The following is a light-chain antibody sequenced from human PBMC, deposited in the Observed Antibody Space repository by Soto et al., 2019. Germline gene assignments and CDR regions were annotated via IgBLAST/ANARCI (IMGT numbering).Light chain of an antibody. Sequence: EIVLTQSPATLSLSPGERATLSCRASQSVSSNYLAWYQQKPGQAPRLLIYGASSRASGIPDRFSGSGSGTDFTLTISRLEPEDFAVYFCHQYGSSPQTFGQGTKVEI. CDR3: HQYGSSPQT. CDR2: GAS. CDR1: QSVSSNY. J-gene: IGKJ1*01. V-gene: IGKV3-20*01.